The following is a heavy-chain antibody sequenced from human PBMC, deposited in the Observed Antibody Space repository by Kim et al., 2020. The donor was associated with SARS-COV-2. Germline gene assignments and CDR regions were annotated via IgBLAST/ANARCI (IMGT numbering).Heavy chain of an antibody. CDR2: ISYDGSNK. CDR3: ARARSSMGVSWFDP. D-gene: IGHD6-6*01. J-gene: IGHJ5*02. CDR1: GFTFSSYA. V-gene: IGHV3-30-3*01. Sequence: GGSLRLSCAASGFTFSSYAMHWVRQAPGKGLEWVTVISYDGSNKYYADSVKGRFTISRDNSKNTLYLQMNSLRAEDTAVYYCARARSSMGVSWFDPWGQGTLVTVSS.